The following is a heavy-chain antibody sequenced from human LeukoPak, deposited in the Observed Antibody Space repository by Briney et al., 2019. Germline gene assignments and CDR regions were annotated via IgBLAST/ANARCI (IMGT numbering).Heavy chain of an antibody. V-gene: IGHV4-4*07. D-gene: IGHD2/OR15-2a*01. J-gene: IGHJ4*02. Sequence: PSETLSLTCTVSRGSISTHSWSWIRQTAANGLEWIGRVYPDGGPHYNPSFESRVTMSRDTSKNQFSLKLSSVTAADTAVYYCTRGLHTSLPFHWGQGIRVTVSA. CDR2: VYPDGGP. CDR1: RGSISTHS. CDR3: TRGLHTSLPFH.